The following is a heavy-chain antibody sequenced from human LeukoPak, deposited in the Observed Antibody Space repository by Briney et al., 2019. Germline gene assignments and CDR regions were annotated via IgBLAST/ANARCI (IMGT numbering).Heavy chain of an antibody. V-gene: IGHV3-23*01. CDR3: AKPEWGSYPYYFDY. CDR2: ISGSGGST. D-gene: IGHD3-16*01. Sequence: GGSLRLSCAASGFTVSSNYMSWVRQAPGKGLEWVSAISGSGGSTYYADSVKGRFTISRDNSKNTLYLQMNSLRAEDTAVYYCAKPEWGSYPYYFDYWGQGTLVTVSS. CDR1: GFTVSSNY. J-gene: IGHJ4*02.